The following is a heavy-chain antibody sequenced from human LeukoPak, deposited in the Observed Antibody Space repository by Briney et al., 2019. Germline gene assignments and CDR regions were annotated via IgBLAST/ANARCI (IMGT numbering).Heavy chain of an antibody. V-gene: IGHV1-69*05. Sequence: GASVKVSCKASGGTFSSYAISWVRQAPGQGLEWMGGIIPIFGTANYAQKFQGRVTITTDESTSTAYMELSSLRSEDTAVYYCARRGPDKRGYYYMDVWGKGTTVTVSS. CDR2: IIPIFGTA. J-gene: IGHJ6*03. CDR1: GGTFSSYA. D-gene: IGHD3-10*01. CDR3: ARRGPDKRGYYYMDV.